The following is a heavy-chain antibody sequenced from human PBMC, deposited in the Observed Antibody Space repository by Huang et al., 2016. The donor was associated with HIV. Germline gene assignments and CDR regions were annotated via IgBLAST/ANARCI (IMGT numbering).Heavy chain of an antibody. CDR2: IGSDSSYI. J-gene: IGHJ5*02. CDR1: GFAFSSYG. D-gene: IGHD6-19*01. CDR3: AYQQWLVGGLNH. Sequence: EVELVESGGGLVKPGGSLRLSCAASGFAFSSYGMNWVRQAPVKGHEWVAVIGSDSSYIYYADSVKGRVTISRDNAKSSIYRQLDSLRAEDTAVYYCAYQQWLVGGLNHWGQGTLVVVSS. V-gene: IGHV3-21*02.